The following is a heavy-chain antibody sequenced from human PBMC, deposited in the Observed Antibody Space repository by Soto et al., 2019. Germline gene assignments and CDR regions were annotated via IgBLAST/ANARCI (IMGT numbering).Heavy chain of an antibody. CDR3: AGGSKDYYPGSRIFDF. Sequence: EVQLLVSGGDLVQPGGSLRLSCVASGFTVGSRAMSWVRQAPGEGLEWVSTITDTGGDSKSADSVRGRFAISRDNSRNALNLQMSSLRAEDSAVYYCAGGSKDYYPGSRIFDFWGRGTLVTVSS. V-gene: IGHV3-23*01. D-gene: IGHD3-10*01. CDR2: ITDTGGDS. CDR1: GFTVGSRA. J-gene: IGHJ4*01.